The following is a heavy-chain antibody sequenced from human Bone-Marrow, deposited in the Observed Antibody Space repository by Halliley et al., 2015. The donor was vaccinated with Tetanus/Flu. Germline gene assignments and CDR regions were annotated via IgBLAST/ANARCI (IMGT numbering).Heavy chain of an antibody. V-gene: IGHV3-21*01. D-gene: IGHD1-26*01. CDR2: ISVRSSYI. Sequence: VSSISVRSSYIYSAGAGKGRFSISRDNARSSLYLQMNSLRDEDTAVYYCARVLVGARSAMDVWGQGTAVSVSS. CDR3: ARVLVGARSAMDV. J-gene: IGHJ6*02.